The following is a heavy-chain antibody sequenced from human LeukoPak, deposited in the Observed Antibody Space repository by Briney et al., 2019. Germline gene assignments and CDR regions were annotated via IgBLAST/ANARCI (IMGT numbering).Heavy chain of an antibody. V-gene: IGHV3-23*01. CDR1: GFTFSSYA. J-gene: IGHJ4*02. Sequence: GGSLRLSCVGSGFTFSSYAMSWVRQAPGKGLEWVSGISGTGGTTYYADSVQGRFIISRDSSKNTLYLQMNSLRAEDTAMYYCVMTHTSAVIAARLDYWGQGTLVTVSS. CDR3: VMTHTSAVIAARLDY. D-gene: IGHD6-6*01. CDR2: ISGTGGTT.